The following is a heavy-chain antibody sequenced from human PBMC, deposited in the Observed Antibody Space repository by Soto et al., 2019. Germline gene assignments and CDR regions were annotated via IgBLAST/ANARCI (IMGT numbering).Heavy chain of an antibody. V-gene: IGHV3-23*01. Sequence: PGGSLRLSCAASGFTFSSYAMSWVRQAPGKGLEWVSAISGSGGSTYYADSVKGRFTISRDNSRNTLYLQMNSLRAEDTAVYYCAKEVGVTIFSPSGDYWGQGTLVTVSS. CDR3: AKEVGVTIFSPSGDY. D-gene: IGHD3-9*01. CDR1: GFTFSSYA. J-gene: IGHJ4*02. CDR2: ISGSGGST.